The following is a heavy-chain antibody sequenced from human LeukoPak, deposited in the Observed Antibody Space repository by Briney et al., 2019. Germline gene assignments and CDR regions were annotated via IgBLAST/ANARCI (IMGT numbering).Heavy chain of an antibody. D-gene: IGHD5-18*01. CDR1: GFTFSSYW. J-gene: IGHJ4*02. V-gene: IGHV3-7*01. CDR3: ARGLSGVTGYTYGRGIDY. CDR2: IKKDGSEK. Sequence: GGSLRLSCAASGFTFSSYWMNWVRQAPGKGLEWVANIKKDGSEKYYVDSVKGRFAISRDNAKTSLYLQMNSLRAEDTAVYYCARGLSGVTGYTYGRGIDYWGQGTLVTVSS.